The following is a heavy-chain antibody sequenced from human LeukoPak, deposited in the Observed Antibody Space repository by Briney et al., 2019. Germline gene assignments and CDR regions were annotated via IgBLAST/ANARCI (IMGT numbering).Heavy chain of an antibody. J-gene: IGHJ5*02. CDR1: DGSISAYY. CDR3: AREIRRRSGWFDP. CDR2: VFYSGST. Sequence: SETLSLTCTVSDGSISAYYWSWIRQPPGKGLECIGYVFYSGSTNYNPSLKSRVTISVDTSKNQFSLKIRSVTAADKAVYFCAREIRRRSGWFDPWGQGTLVTVSS. V-gene: IGHV4-59*01.